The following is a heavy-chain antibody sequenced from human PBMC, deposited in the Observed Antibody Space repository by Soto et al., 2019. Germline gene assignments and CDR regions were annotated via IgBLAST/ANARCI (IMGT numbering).Heavy chain of an antibody. Sequence: GGSLRLSCAASGFTFSTHWMHGVRQAPGKGLVWVSRMNSDGSSTNYADSVKDRFTISRDNAKNTLWLQMNSLRAEDTAVYYCTRGTTMIRNAFDIWGQGTMVTVSS. J-gene: IGHJ3*02. V-gene: IGHV3-74*01. CDR1: GFTFSTHW. CDR3: TRGTTMIRNAFDI. D-gene: IGHD4-17*01. CDR2: MNSDGSST.